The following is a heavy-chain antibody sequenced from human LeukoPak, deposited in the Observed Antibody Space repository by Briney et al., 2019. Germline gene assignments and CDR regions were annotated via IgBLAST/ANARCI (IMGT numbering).Heavy chain of an antibody. D-gene: IGHD3-22*01. V-gene: IGHV3-30-3*01. Sequence: GRSLRLSCAASGFTFSSYAMHWVRQAPGKGLEWVAVISYDGSNKYYADSVKGRFTISRDNSKNTLYLEMNSLRAEDTALYYCAKDLYYYDSSGYFYFFDYWGQGTLVTVSS. J-gene: IGHJ4*02. CDR1: GFTFSSYA. CDR2: ISYDGSNK. CDR3: AKDLYYYDSSGYFYFFDY.